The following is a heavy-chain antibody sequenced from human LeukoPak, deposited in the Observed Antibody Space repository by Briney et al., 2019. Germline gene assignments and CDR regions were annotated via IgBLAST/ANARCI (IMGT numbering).Heavy chain of an antibody. V-gene: IGHV4-59*08. CDR2: IYYSGST. D-gene: IGHD5-24*01. J-gene: IGHJ4*02. CDR3: ARHGGRDEMATIFY. CDR1: GGSISSYD. Sequence: SETLSLTCTVSGGSISSYDWSWIRQPPGKGLEWIGDIYYSGSTNYNPSLKSRVTISEDTSKNQFSLKLSSVTAADTAVYYCARHGGRDEMATIFYWGQGTLAAVSS.